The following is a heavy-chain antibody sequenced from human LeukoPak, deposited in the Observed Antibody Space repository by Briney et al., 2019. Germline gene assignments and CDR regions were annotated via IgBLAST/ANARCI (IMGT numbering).Heavy chain of an antibody. CDR3: ARFPYYYGSGTHDAFDI. D-gene: IGHD3-10*01. CDR1: GGSISSYY. J-gene: IGHJ3*02. V-gene: IGHV4-4*07. CDR2: IYTSGST. Sequence: SETLSLTCTVSGGSISSYYWSWIRQPAGKGLEWIGRIYTSGSTNYNPSLKSRVTMSVDTSKNQFSLKLSSVTAADTAVYYCARFPYYYGSGTHDAFDIWGQGTMVTVSS.